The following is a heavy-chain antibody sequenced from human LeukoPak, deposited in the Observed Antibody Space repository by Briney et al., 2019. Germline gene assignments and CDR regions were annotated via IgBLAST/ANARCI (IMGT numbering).Heavy chain of an antibody. CDR1: GGSISSYY. V-gene: IGHV4-59*01. Sequence: SETLSLTCTVSGGSISSYYWSWIRQPPGKGLEWIGYIYYSGSTNYNPSLKSRVTISVDTSKNQFSLKLSSVTAADTAVYYCARDFEGITMVRGVGYYYYYMDVWGKGTTVTVSS. CDR3: ARDFEGITMVRGVGYYYYYMDV. J-gene: IGHJ6*03. CDR2: IYYSGST. D-gene: IGHD3-10*01.